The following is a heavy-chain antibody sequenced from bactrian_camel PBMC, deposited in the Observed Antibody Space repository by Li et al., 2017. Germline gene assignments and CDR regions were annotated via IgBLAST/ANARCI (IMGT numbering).Heavy chain of an antibody. CDR3: AAARRGSGRTCSDTDDYDL. Sequence: HVQLVESGGGSVQPGGSLRLSCDASGYTYSSNCMGWFRQAPGKEREGVAFVYFGGGRTYYADSMRGRSTISQDNAKNTLDLQINDLKPEDTAVYYCAAARRGSGRTCSDTDDYDLTGQGTQVTVS. CDR1: GYTYSSNC. CDR2: VYFGGGRT. V-gene: IGHV3S39*01. J-gene: IGHJ4*01. D-gene: IGHD3*01.